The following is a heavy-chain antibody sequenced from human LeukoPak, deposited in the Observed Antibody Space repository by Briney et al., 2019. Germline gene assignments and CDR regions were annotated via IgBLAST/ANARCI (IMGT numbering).Heavy chain of an antibody. CDR2: IYYSGST. D-gene: IGHD2-15*01. CDR3: ARLYGPPICCSGGSCYSGQYYYYYMDV. V-gene: IGHV4-59*08. CDR1: GGSISSYY. Sequence: ASETLSLTCTVSGGSISSYYWSWIRQPPGKGLEWIGYIYYSGSTNYNPSLKSRVTISVDTSKNQFSLKLSSVTAADTAVYYCARLYGPPICCSGGSCYSGQYYYYYMDVWGKGTTVTVSS. J-gene: IGHJ6*03.